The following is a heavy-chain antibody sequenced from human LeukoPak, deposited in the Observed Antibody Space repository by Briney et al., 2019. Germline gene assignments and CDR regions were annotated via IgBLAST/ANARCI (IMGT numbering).Heavy chain of an antibody. V-gene: IGHV1-2*02. CDR3: ATDSSGWRTDAFDI. J-gene: IGHJ3*02. Sequence: GASVKVSRKASGYTFTGYYMHWVRQAPGQGLEWIGWINPNSGGTNYAQKFQGRVTMTRDTSISTAYMELSRLRSDDTAVYYCATDSSGWRTDAFDIWGQGTMVTVSS. CDR1: GYTFTGYY. D-gene: IGHD6-19*01. CDR2: INPNSGGT.